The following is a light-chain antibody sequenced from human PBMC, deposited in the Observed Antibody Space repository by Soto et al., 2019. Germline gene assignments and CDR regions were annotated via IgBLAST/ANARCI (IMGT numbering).Light chain of an antibody. Sequence: DIQMTQSPSTLSASVGDRVTITYRASQSISSWLAWYQQKPGKAPKLLIYDASSLESGVPSRFSGSGSGTEFTLTISSLQPDDFATYYCQQYNSYSKTFGQGSNV. J-gene: IGKJ1*01. CDR2: DAS. CDR3: QQYNSYSKT. V-gene: IGKV1-5*01. CDR1: QSISSW.